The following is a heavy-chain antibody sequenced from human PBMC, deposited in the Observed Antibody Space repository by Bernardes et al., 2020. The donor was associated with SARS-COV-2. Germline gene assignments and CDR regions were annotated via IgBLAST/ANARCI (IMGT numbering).Heavy chain of an antibody. V-gene: IGHV3-30*18. CDR1: GFTFNEFG. CDR2: TSYEGSNE. CDR3: AKGTSQFWYYGSSDAFDI. Sequence: GGSLRLSCAASGFTFNEFGMQWVRQPPGKGLEWVAVTSYEGSNEYYADSVKGRFTISRDNSKNTLYLQMNSLRTEDTAVYYCAKGTSQFWYYGSSDAFDIWGQGTIVTVSS. D-gene: IGHD3-16*01. J-gene: IGHJ3*02.